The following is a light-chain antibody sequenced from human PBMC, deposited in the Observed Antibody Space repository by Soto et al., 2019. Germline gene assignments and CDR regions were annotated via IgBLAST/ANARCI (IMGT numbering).Light chain of an antibody. CDR2: VTS. CDR1: ETINKY. V-gene: IGKV1-39*01. J-gene: IGKJ1*01. Sequence: DIQMTQSPSSLSASVGDTVTITCRASETINKYLSWYQHKPGKAPNLLGYVTSILQSGVPSRFSGSGSGTNCTLTINDRQPEDFATYYCQQSLTCPWTFGQGTKVDI. CDR3: QQSLTCPWT.